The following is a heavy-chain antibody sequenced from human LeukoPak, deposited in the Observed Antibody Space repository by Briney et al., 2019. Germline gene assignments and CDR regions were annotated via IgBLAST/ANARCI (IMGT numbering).Heavy chain of an antibody. D-gene: IGHD2-15*01. Sequence: GGSLRLSCAASGFTFSSYAMSWVRQAPGKGLEWVSAISGSGGSTYYADSVKGRFTISRDNFKNTLYLQMNSLRAEDTAVYYCATIGYCSGGSCYSAYFDYWGQGTLVTVSS. CDR3: ATIGYCSGGSCYSAYFDY. J-gene: IGHJ4*02. CDR2: ISGSGGST. CDR1: GFTFSSYA. V-gene: IGHV3-23*01.